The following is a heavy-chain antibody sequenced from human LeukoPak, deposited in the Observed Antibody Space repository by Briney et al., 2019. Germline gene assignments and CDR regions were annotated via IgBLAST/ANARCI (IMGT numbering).Heavy chain of an antibody. CDR1: GFTFSSYA. Sequence: PGGSLRLSCAASGFTFSSYAMHWVRQAPGKGLEWVAVISYDGSNKYYADSVKGRFTISRDNSKNTLYLQMNSLRAEDTAVYYCARESGTRPFDIWGQGTMVTVPS. CDR2: ISYDGSNK. J-gene: IGHJ3*02. D-gene: IGHD1-1*01. V-gene: IGHV3-30-3*01. CDR3: ARESGTRPFDI.